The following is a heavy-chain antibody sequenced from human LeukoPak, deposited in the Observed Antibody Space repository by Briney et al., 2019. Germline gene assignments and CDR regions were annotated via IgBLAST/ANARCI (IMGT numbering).Heavy chain of an antibody. CDR2: IYPGDSDT. J-gene: IGHJ5*02. CDR1: GYSFTSYW. D-gene: IGHD1-26*01. CDR3: TRLQGPRLYSGSYYRNWFDP. V-gene: IGHV5-51*01. Sequence: GESLKISCKGSGYSFTSYWIGWVRQMPGKGLEWMGIIYPGDSDTRYSPSFQGQVTISADKSISTAYLQWSSLKASDTAMYYCTRLQGPRLYSGSYYRNWFDPWGQGTLVTVSS.